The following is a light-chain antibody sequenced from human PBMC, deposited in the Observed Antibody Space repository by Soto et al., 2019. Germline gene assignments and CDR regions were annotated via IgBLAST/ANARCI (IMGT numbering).Light chain of an antibody. Sequence: DIQMTQSPSTLSASVGDRVTITCRASQSISSWLAWYQPKPGKAPKLLIYKASSLESGVPSRFSVSGSGTEFTLTISSLQPDDFATYYCQQYNSYSRTFGQGTKVEIK. CDR2: KAS. CDR3: QQYNSYSRT. J-gene: IGKJ1*01. CDR1: QSISSW. V-gene: IGKV1-5*03.